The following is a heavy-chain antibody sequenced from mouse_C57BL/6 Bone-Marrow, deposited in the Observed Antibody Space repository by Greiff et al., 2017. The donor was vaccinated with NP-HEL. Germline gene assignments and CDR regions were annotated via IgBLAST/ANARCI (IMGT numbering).Heavy chain of an antibody. CDR2: IDPSDSYT. CDR3: ARGDYYGSVYFED. Sequence: QVQLQQPGAELVKPGASVKLSCKASGYTFTSYWMQWVKQRPGQGLEWIGEIDPSDSYTNYNQKFKGKATLTVDTSSSTAYMQLSSLTSEDSAVYYCARGDYYGSVYFEDWGKGTTLTVSS. CDR1: GYTFTSYW. J-gene: IGHJ2*01. V-gene: IGHV1-50*01. D-gene: IGHD1-1*01.